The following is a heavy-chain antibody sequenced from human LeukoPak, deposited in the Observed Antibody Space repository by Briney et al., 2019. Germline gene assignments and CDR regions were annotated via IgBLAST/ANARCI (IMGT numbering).Heavy chain of an antibody. CDR2: IYPDDSNT. V-gene: IGHV5-51*01. J-gene: IGHJ3*02. Sequence: GESLKISCKGSGYSFTNYWIAWVRQMPGKGLEWMGIIYPDDSNTSYAPSFQGQVTISGDKYISTPYLQWSSLKASDTAMYYCARIWLRAFDIWGQGKMVT. CDR3: ARIWLRAFDI. CDR1: GYSFTNYW. D-gene: IGHD6-19*01.